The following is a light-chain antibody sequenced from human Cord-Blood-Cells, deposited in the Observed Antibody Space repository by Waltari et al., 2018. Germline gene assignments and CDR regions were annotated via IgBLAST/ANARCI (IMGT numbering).Light chain of an antibody. V-gene: IGLV1-44*01. Sequence: QSVLTQPPSASGTPGQRVTISCSGSSSNIGSNTVNWYQQLPGTAPKLLIYSNNQRTSGGPDRFSGSKSGTSPSLAISGLQSEDEADYYCAAWDDSLNGWVFGGGTKLTVL. CDR2: SNN. CDR1: SSNIGSNT. CDR3: AAWDDSLNGWV. J-gene: IGLJ3*02.